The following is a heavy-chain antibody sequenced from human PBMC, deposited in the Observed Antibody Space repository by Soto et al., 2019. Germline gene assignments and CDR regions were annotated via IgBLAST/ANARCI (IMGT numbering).Heavy chain of an antibody. CDR1: GFSFTTDGMG. CDR2: IYWDDDK. V-gene: IGHV2-5*02. CDR3: AHFYWAASAPRYYFDS. D-gene: IGHD2-15*01. Sequence: QITLKESGPTLVKPTQTLTLTCTFSGFSFTTDGMGVGWIRQPPGKALEWLALIYWDDDKRFSPSLKSRLTTTKDASRNQAVPTSTNMDPADTAVYYCAHFYWAASAPRYYFDSWGQGTLFTVSS. J-gene: IGHJ4*02.